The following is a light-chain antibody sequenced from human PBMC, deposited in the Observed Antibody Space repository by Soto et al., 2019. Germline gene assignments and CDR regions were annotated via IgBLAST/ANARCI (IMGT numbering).Light chain of an antibody. J-gene: IGKJ5*01. CDR3: QQYGGSPTT. CDR2: GAS. CDR1: QRVSSGY. Sequence: EIVLTQSPGTLSLSPGERATLSCRASQRVSSGYVAWYQQKPGQPPRLLISGASVRASGVPVRISGSGSGTDVTITISRLQTEDVALYYCQQYGGSPTTFGLGTRLEIK. V-gene: IGKV3-20*01.